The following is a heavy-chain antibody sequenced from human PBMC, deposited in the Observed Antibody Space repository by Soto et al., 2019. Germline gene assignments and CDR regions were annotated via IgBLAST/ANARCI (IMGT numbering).Heavy chain of an antibody. V-gene: IGHV1-69*01. CDR2: IIPIFGTA. CDR1: GGTFSSYA. J-gene: IGHJ5*02. CDR3: ARDSISGGGNPGDWFDP. Sequence: QVQLVQSGAEVKKPGSSVKVSCKASGGTFSSYAISWVRQAPGQGLEWMGGIIPIFGTANYAQKFQGRVTITADDSTSTAYMELSSLRSEDTAVYYCARDSISGGGNPGDWFDPWGQGTLVTVSS. D-gene: IGHD2-15*01.